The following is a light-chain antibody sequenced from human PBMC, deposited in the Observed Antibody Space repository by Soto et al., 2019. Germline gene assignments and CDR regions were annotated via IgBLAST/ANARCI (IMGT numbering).Light chain of an antibody. CDR2: GAS. V-gene: IGKV3-15*01. Sequence: EIVMTQSPATLSVSPGDRFTLSGRASQYARTNTAWYQQNTGQDPRLLIYGASTRAPGIPARFSGSGSGTEFTLTISSLQSEDFAVYYCQQYNNWPLTFGGGTHVEIK. CDR1: QYARTN. CDR3: QQYNNWPLT. J-gene: IGKJ4*01.